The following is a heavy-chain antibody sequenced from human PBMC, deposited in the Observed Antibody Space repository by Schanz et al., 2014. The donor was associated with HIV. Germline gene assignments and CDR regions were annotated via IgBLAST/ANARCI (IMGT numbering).Heavy chain of an antibody. J-gene: IGHJ6*02. Sequence: QMQLVESGGAVVRPGGSLRLSCAASGFDFSDSYMNWFRQAPGQRLEWLSQGDGGAGRIVGYAASVKGRFTISRDNAQNSLYLQMNSLRAEDTAVYYCARAGQLALEQGWGNYYYYYYYGMDVWGQGTTVTVSS. CDR1: GFDFSDSY. CDR3: ARAGQLALEQGWGNYYYYYYYGMDV. D-gene: IGHD1-7*01. V-gene: IGHV3-11*04. CDR2: GDGGAGRI.